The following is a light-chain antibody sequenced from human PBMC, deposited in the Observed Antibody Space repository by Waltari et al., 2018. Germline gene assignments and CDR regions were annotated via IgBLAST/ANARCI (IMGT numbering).Light chain of an antibody. CDR3: QRYDSVPRT. V-gene: IGKV1-27*01. J-gene: IGKJ1*01. CDR2: GAF. CDR1: QGIANF. Sequence: QMTQSPSSLSASVGDRVTITCRASQGIANFLAWYQQKPGKAPRLLIYGAFTLQSGAPSRFSGSMSGTDFTLTISDLQPDDVATYYCQRYDSVPRTFGQGTKVEI.